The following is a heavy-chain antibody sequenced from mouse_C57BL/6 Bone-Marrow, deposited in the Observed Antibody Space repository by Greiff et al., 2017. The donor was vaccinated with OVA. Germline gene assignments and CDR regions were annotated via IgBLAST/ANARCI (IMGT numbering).Heavy chain of an antibody. Sequence: QVQLQQSGAELVRPGASVTLSCKASGYTFTDYEMHWVKQTPVHGLEWIGAIDPETGGTAYNQKFKGKAILTAEQSSSTAYMELRSLTSEDSAVYYCTRGYSNYYAMDYWGQGPSVTVSS. J-gene: IGHJ4*01. CDR2: IDPETGGT. V-gene: IGHV1-15*01. CDR3: TRGYSNYYAMDY. CDR1: GYTFTDYE. D-gene: IGHD2-5*01.